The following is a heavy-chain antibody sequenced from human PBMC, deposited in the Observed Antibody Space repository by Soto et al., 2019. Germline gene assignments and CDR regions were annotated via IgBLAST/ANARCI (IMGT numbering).Heavy chain of an antibody. D-gene: IGHD3-16*01. CDR2: IIPIFGTA. J-gene: IGHJ4*02. CDR3: AEGYDYVWGSYN. CDR1: GGTFSSYA. Sequence: SVKVSCKASGGTFSSYAISWVRQAPGQGLEWMGGIIPIFGTANYAQKFQGRVTITADESTSTAYMELSSLRSEDTAVYYCAEGYDYVWGSYNWGQGTLVTVSS. V-gene: IGHV1-69*13.